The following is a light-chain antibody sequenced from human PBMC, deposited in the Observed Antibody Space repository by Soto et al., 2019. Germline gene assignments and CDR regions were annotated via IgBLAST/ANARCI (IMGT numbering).Light chain of an antibody. CDR3: SSYPSSSTLMV. V-gene: IGLV2-14*01. CDR1: SSDVGGYNY. CDR2: DVS. Sequence: QSALTQPASVSGSPGQSITISCTGTSSDVGGYNYFSWYQQQPGKAPKLMIYDVSNRPLGVFNRFSGPNSGNTASLTISGLQAEDEADYYCSSYPSSSTLMVFGGGTKLTVL. J-gene: IGLJ2*01.